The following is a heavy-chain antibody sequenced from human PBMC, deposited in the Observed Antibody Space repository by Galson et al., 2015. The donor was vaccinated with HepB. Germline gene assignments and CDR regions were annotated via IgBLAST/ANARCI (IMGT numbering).Heavy chain of an antibody. D-gene: IGHD2-15*01. V-gene: IGHV3-23*01. J-gene: IGHJ3*01. CDR2: VNGGGDNT. CDR1: GFTFSNYV. Sequence: SLRLSCAASGFTFSNYVMSWVRQAPGKGLEWVSAVNGGGDNTYYADSVKGRFTVSRDNSKNMVYLQMISLRVEDTAIYYCAKDLEMLAVAAATIAFDVWGQGTMVTVSS. CDR3: AKDLEMLAVAAATIAFDV.